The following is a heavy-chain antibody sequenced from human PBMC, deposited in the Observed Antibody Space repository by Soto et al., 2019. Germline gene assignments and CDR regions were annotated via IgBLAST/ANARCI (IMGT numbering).Heavy chain of an antibody. J-gene: IGHJ3*01. V-gene: IGHV3-48*01. CDR2: INTDGDVR. Sequence: SLRLSCKVSGFTLSTSAMNWVRQAPGKGLEWVSYINTDGDVRHYADSVKGRFTVSRDNAKNLVYLQMNNVGADDTAVYFCTRRDVFDLWGQGATVTVS. CDR3: TRRDVFDL. CDR1: GFTLSTSA.